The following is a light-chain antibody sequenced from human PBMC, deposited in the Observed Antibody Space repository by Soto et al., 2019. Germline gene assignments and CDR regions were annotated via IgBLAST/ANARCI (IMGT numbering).Light chain of an antibody. CDR1: SSDVGSYNL. CDR3: CSYAGTTL. J-gene: IGLJ2*01. Sequence: QSVLTQPASVSGSPGQSITISCTGTSSDVGSYNLVSWYQQHPGKAPKLMIYEGSKRPSGVSNRFSGSKSGHTASLTISGLQTEDQADYYCCSYAGTTLFGGGTQLTVL. V-gene: IGLV2-23*01. CDR2: EGS.